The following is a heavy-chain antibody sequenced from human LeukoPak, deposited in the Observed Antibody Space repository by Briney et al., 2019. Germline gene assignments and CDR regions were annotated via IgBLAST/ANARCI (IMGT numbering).Heavy chain of an antibody. V-gene: IGHV3-23*01. CDR1: GFTFSSYA. D-gene: IGHD3-10*01. J-gene: IGHJ4*02. Sequence: GGSLRLSCAASGFTFSSYAMSWVRQAPGKGLEWVSAISGSGGSTYSADSVKGRFTISRDNSKNTLYLQMNSLRTEDSAIYYCAKETLVRGVIDYWGQGILVTVSS. CDR2: ISGSGGST. CDR3: AKETLVRGVIDY.